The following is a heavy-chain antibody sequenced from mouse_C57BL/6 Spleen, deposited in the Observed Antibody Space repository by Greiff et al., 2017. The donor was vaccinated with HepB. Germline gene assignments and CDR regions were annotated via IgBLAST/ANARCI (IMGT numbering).Heavy chain of an antibody. Sequence: DVKLQESGPGLVKPSQSLSLTCSVTGYSITSGYYWNWIRQFPGNKLEWMGYISYDGSNNYNPSLKNRISITRDTSKNQFFLKLDSVTTEDTATYYCARGDYAYFDYWGQGTTLTVSS. J-gene: IGHJ2*01. CDR1: GYSITSGYY. V-gene: IGHV3-6*01. D-gene: IGHD2-4*01. CDR2: ISYDGSN. CDR3: ARGDYAYFDY.